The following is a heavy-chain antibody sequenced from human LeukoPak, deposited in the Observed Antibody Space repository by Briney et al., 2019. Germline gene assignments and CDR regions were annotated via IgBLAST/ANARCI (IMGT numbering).Heavy chain of an antibody. J-gene: IGHJ4*02. CDR3: ARERMGYSSSVVDY. CDR1: GGSISSYY. V-gene: IGHV4-59*12. D-gene: IGHD6-13*01. Sequence: SETLSLTCTVSGGSISSYYWSWIRQPPGKGLEWIGYIYYSGSTNYNPSLKSRVTISVDTSKNQFSLKLSSVTAADTAVYYCARERMGYSSSVVDYWGQGTLVTVSS. CDR2: IYYSGST.